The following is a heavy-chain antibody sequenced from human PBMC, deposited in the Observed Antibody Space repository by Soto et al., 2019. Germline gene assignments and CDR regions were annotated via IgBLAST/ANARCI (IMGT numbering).Heavy chain of an antibody. J-gene: IGHJ6*02. V-gene: IGHV3-23*01. Sequence: GGSLRLSCSASGFSVXSYAMNWVRQDQGKGLEWVSDIIDSGGSTYYADSVKGRFTISRDNSKSTLYLQMNSLRAEDTALYYCAKGRSYYYYYGVDVWGQGTTVTVSS. CDR1: GFSVXSYA. CDR2: IIDSGGST. CDR3: AKGRSYYYYYGVDV.